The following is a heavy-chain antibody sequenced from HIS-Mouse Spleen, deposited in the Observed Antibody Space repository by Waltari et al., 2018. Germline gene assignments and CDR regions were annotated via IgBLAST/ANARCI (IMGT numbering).Heavy chain of an antibody. V-gene: IGHV3-7*01. D-gene: IGHD4-17*01. CDR3: AREPHYGGNSHFDY. CDR2: IKQDGSEK. CDR1: GFPFRSYW. J-gene: IGHJ4*02. Sequence: EVQLVESGGGLVQPGGSLRLAGAAPGFPFRSYWMCWVRQAPGKGLEWVANIKQDGSEKYYVDSVKGRFTISRDNAKNSLYLQMNSLRAEDTAVYYCAREPHYGGNSHFDYWGQGTLVTVSS.